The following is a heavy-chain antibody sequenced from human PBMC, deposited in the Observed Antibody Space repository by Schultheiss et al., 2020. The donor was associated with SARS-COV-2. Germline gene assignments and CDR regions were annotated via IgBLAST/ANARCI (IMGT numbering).Heavy chain of an antibody. CDR3: ARHASYSSSWALDY. Sequence: GSLRLSCAVYGGSFSGYYWSWIRQPPGKGLEWIGYIYYSGSTNYNPSLKSRVTISVDTSKNQFSLKLSSVTAADTAVYYCARHASYSSSWALDYWGQGTLVTVAS. CDR2: IYYSGST. V-gene: IGHV4-59*08. CDR1: GGSFSGYY. D-gene: IGHD6-13*01. J-gene: IGHJ4*02.